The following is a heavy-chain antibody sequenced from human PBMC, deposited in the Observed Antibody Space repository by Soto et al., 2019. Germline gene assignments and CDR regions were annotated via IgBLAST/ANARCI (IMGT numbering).Heavy chain of an antibody. CDR3: ARGGGGGIPMGGYYYYYYMDV. Sequence: GASVKVSCKASGYTFTSYAMHWVRQAPGQRLEWMGWINAGNGNTKYSQKFQGRVTITRDTSASTAYMELSSLRSEDTAVYYCARGGGGGIPMGGYYYYYYMDVWGKGTTVTVSS. CDR2: INAGNGNT. CDR1: GYTFTSYA. J-gene: IGHJ6*03. V-gene: IGHV1-3*01. D-gene: IGHD3-16*01.